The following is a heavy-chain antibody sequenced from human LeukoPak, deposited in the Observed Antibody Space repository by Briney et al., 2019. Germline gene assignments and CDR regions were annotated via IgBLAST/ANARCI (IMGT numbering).Heavy chain of an antibody. Sequence: SETLSLTCTVSGGSISSYYWSWIRQPPGEGLEWIGYIYYSGSTNYNPSLKSRVTISVDTSKNQFSLKLSSVTAADTAVYYCARATYYGSGRKHFDYWGQGTLVTVSS. CDR3: ARATYYGSGRKHFDY. CDR1: GGSISSYY. D-gene: IGHD3-10*01. J-gene: IGHJ4*02. V-gene: IGHV4-59*08. CDR2: IYYSGST.